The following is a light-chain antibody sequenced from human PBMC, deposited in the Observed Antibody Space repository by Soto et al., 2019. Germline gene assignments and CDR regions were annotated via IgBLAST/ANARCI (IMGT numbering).Light chain of an antibody. CDR3: QQYVSSWWT. CDR1: QSVSSSY. J-gene: IGKJ1*01. CDR2: GAS. Sequence: EIVLTQSPGTLSLSPGERATLSCRASQSVSSSYLAWYQQKPGQAPRLLIYGASNRATGIPDRFSGSGSGTDFTLSISKLEPEDFAVYYCQQYVSSWWTFDQGTKVEIK. V-gene: IGKV3-20*01.